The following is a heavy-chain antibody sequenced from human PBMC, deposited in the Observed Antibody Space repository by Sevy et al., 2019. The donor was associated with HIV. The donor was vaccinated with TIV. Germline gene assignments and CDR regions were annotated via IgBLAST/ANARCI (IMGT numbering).Heavy chain of an antibody. CDR3: AKTRGGATNDAFDI. CDR1: GGSISSGNYY. CDR2: FYYSGST. Sequence: SETLSLTCTVSGGSISSGNYYWSWIRQPPGKGLEWIGYFYYSGSTYYNPSLKSRLTISVDTSKNQFSLKLSSVTAADTAVYYCAKTRGGATNDAFDIWDQGTMVTVSS. D-gene: IGHD1-26*01. V-gene: IGHV4-30-4*01. J-gene: IGHJ3*02.